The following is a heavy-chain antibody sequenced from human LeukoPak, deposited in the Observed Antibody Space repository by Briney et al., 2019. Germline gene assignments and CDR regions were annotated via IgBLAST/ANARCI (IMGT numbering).Heavy chain of an antibody. J-gene: IGHJ5*02. V-gene: IGHV4-59*12. CDR3: ARGQTAAPTDP. D-gene: IGHD2-2*01. CDR2: IYYSGST. Sequence: SETLSLTCTVSGGSISSYYWSWIRQPPGKGLEWIGYIYYSGSTDYNPSLKSRVTISVDTSKNQFSLKLSSVTAADTAVYYCARGQTAAPTDPWGQGTLVTVSS. CDR1: GGSISSYY.